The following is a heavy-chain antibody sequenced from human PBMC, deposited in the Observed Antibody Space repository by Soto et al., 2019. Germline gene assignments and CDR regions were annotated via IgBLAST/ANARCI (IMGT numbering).Heavy chain of an antibody. CDR2: IYYSGST. CDR1: GVSISSGDYY. D-gene: IGHD2-21*02. Sequence: SETLSLTCTVSGVSISSGDYYWSWIRQPPGKGLEWIGNIYYSGSTYYNPSLKSRVTISVDTSKNQFSLKLSSVTAADTAVYYCAGARWGDRSLDPWGQGAWVTVSS. J-gene: IGHJ5*02. V-gene: IGHV4-30-4*01. CDR3: AGARWGDRSLDP.